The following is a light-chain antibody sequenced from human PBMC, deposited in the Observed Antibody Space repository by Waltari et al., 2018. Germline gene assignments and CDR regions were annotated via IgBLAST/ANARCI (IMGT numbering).Light chain of an antibody. Sequence: LTQPASVSGSPGQSITISCTGTSSDVGGYNYVSWYQQHPGKAPKLMIYDVSKRPSGVSNRFSGSKAGNTASLTISGLQAEDEADYYCSSYTSSSTWVFGGGTKLTVL. V-gene: IGLV2-14*01. J-gene: IGLJ3*02. CDR3: SSYTSSSTWV. CDR2: DVS. CDR1: SSDVGGYNY.